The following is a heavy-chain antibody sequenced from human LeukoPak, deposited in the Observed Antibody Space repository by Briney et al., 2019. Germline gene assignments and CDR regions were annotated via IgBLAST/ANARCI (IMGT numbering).Heavy chain of an antibody. V-gene: IGHV4-59*01. Sequence: SETLSLTCTVSGGSISSYYWSWIRQPPGKGLKWIGYIYYSGSTNYNPSLKSRVTISVDTSKNQFSLKLSSVTAADTAVYYCAGISGSRYYYYGMDVWGQGTTVTVSS. J-gene: IGHJ6*02. CDR2: IYYSGST. D-gene: IGHD1-26*01. CDR3: AGISGSRYYYYGMDV. CDR1: GGSISSYY.